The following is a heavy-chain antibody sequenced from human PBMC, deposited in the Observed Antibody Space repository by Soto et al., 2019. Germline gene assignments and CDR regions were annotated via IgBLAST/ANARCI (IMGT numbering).Heavy chain of an antibody. D-gene: IGHD7-27*01. J-gene: IGHJ4*02. CDR2: IKVDGSEK. V-gene: IGHV3-7*03. CDR1: GFSFSTFW. CDR3: ARDTQTLGADY. Sequence: EVQLVESGGNLVQPGGSLRLSCAASGFSFSTFWMTWVRQAPGKGLEWVANIKVDGSEKYYVDPVKGRFTISRDNAKKSLYLQMDSLRVEDTALYFCARDTQTLGADYWGQGTLVIVSP.